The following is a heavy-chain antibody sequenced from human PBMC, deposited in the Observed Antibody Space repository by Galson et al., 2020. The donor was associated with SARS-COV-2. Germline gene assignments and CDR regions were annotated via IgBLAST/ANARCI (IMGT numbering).Heavy chain of an antibody. D-gene: IGHD2-2*01. CDR2: ISYDGSNK. Sequence: GESLKISCAASGFTFSSYGMHWVRQAPGKGLVWVAVISYDGSNKYYADSVKGRFTISRDNSKNTLYLQMNSLRAEDTAVYYCAKDLRAYCSSTSCYVWDYWSQGTLVTVSS. V-gene: IGHV3-30*18. CDR3: AKDLRAYCSSTSCYVWDY. J-gene: IGHJ4*02. CDR1: GFTFSSYG.